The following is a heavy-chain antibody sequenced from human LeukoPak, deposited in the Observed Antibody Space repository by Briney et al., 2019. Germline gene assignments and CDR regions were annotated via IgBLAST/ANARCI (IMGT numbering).Heavy chain of an antibody. J-gene: IGHJ4*02. CDR2: INHSGST. D-gene: IGHD2-15*01. V-gene: IGHV4-34*01. CDR3: ARVVASTSIDS. CDR1: GGSFSGYY. Sequence: PSETLSLTCAVYGGSFSGYYWSWIRQPPGKGLEWIGEINHSGSTNYNPSLKSRVTLSVDPSKNRFSLKVTSVTASDTAIYYCARVVASTSIDSWGQGTLVTVSS.